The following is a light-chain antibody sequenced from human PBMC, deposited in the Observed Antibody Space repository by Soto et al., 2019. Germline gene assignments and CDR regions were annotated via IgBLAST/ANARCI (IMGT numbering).Light chain of an antibody. CDR3: QEYASYPLT. V-gene: IGKV1-5*03. CDR2: KAA. Sequence: DIQMTQSPSTLSVSGGDRVTITCRASQSISSWLAGYQQKPGKAPKVVIYKAAGLESGVPSRFSGSGSGTEFTLTISSPQPDDSATYYCQEYASYPLTFGGGTKVEIK. J-gene: IGKJ4*01. CDR1: QSISSW.